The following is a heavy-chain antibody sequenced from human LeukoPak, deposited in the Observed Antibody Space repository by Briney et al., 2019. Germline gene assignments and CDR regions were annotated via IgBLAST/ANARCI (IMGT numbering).Heavy chain of an antibody. CDR2: INHSGST. D-gene: IGHD3-10*01. V-gene: IGHV4-34*01. Sequence: PSETLSLTCAVYGGSFSGYYWSWIRQPPGKGLEWIGEINHSGSTNYNPSLKSRVTISVDTSKNQFSLKLSSVTAADTAVYYCAREAYYYGSGSCFDYWGQGTLVTVSS. CDR1: GGSFSGYY. CDR3: AREAYYYGSGSCFDY. J-gene: IGHJ4*02.